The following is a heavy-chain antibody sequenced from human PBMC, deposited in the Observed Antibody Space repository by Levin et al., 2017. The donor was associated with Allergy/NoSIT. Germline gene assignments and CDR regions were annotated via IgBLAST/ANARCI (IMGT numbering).Heavy chain of an antibody. CDR1: GFSFSDSA. CDR2: IRTKASNYAT. Sequence: ETLSLTCAASGFSFSDSAMHWVRQASGKGLEWIGRIRTKASNYATAYAESMKGRFTISRDDAKDTAYLQMNSLKTEDTAVYYCSHLGGEGYHPRGYWGQGTLVTVSS. D-gene: IGHD5-24*01. V-gene: IGHV3-73*01. J-gene: IGHJ4*02. CDR3: SHLGGEGYHPRGY.